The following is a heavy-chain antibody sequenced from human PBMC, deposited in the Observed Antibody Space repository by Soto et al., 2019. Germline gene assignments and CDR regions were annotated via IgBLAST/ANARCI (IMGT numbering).Heavy chain of an antibody. D-gene: IGHD3-22*01. Sequence: GGSLRLSCAASGFTFINYAMSWVRQAPGKGLEWVSTISGGGGSTYYADSVKGRFTISRDNSKNTLYLQMNSLRAEDTAVYYCAKNPGYYYDSTGYHFDYWGQGTLVTVSS. CDR3: AKNPGYYYDSTGYHFDY. CDR1: GFTFINYA. J-gene: IGHJ4*02. CDR2: ISGGGGST. V-gene: IGHV3-23*01.